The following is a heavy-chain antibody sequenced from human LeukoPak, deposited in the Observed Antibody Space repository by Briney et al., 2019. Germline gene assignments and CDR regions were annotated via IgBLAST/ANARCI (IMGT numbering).Heavy chain of an antibody. D-gene: IGHD3-22*01. CDR3: AREHYYDSSGLDY. V-gene: IGHV3-21*06. Sequence: PGGSLRLSCAASGFTFTSYNMNWVRQAPGKGLEWVSSITSSSSYIYYADSVKGRFTISRDNAKNSLYLQLNSLRAEDTAVYYCAREHYYDSSGLDYWGQGTLVTVSS. CDR2: ITSSSSYI. CDR1: GFTFTSYN. J-gene: IGHJ4*02.